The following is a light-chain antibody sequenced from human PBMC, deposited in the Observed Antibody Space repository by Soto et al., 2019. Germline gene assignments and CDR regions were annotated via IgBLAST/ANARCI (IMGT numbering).Light chain of an antibody. J-gene: IGLJ1*01. Sequence: QSALTQPASVSGSPGQSITISCTGTSSDVGGYNYVSWYQQHPGKAPKLMMYDVSNRPSGVSNRFSGSTSGNTASLTISGLLAEDEADYYCSSKSSTTTLYVFGTGTKLTVL. CDR3: SSKSSTTTLYV. CDR2: DVS. V-gene: IGLV2-14*03. CDR1: SSDVGGYNY.